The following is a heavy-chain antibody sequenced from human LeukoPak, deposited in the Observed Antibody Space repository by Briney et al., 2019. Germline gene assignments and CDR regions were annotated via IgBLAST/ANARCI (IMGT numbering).Heavy chain of an antibody. CDR1: GFTFSDYD. CDR3: ARDRDSSGYSSDAFDI. J-gene: IGHJ3*02. Sequence: GGSLRLSCAASGFTFSDYDMSWIRQAQGKGREWVSYISSSDNTIYYADSVKGRFTISRDNARNSLYLQMSSLRAEDTAVYYCARDRDSSGYSSDAFDIWGQGTMVTVSS. CDR2: ISSSDNTI. V-gene: IGHV3-11*01. D-gene: IGHD3-22*01.